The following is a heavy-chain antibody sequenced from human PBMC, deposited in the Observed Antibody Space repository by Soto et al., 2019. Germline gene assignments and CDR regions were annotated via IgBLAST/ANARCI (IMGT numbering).Heavy chain of an antibody. V-gene: IGHV4-34*01. CDR1: GGSFSGYY. D-gene: IGHD2-2*01. Sequence: SVTLSLTCAVYGGSFSGYYWSWIRQPPGKGLDWIREITRRGSTNCNPSRRSRVSISVDTSKNQFCLKLSSVTAADTAVYYCAREEGVVVPAAIRRGYYFDYWGQGTLVTVSS. CDR2: ITRRGST. J-gene: IGHJ4*02. CDR3: AREEGVVVPAAIRRGYYFDY.